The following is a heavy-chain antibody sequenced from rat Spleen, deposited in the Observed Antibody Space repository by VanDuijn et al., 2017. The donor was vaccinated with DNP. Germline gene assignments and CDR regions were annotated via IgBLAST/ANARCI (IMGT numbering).Heavy chain of an antibody. CDR3: TRIGDLHNGGDGDALDA. CDR1: GFTFSDYN. J-gene: IGHJ4*01. D-gene: IGHD1-1*01. Sequence: EVQLVESGGGLVRPGRSLKLSCAASGFTFSDYNMAWVRQAPKRGLEWVATIIHDGSRTYYRDSVKGRFTISRDNAKNTLYLQMDSLGSEDTATYYCTRIGDLHNGGDGDALDAWGQGTSVTVSS. CDR2: IIHDGSRT. V-gene: IGHV5S10*01.